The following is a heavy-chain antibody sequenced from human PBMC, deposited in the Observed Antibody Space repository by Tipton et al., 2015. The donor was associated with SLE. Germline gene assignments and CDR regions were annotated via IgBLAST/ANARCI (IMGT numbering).Heavy chain of an antibody. V-gene: IGHV3-23*01. J-gene: IGHJ4*02. CDR3: AIRRGTADAFSYFDY. Sequence: GSLRLSCAASGFTFNIHAMTWFRQAPGKGLQWVSGMSVGRTFYADSVKGRFSVSRDNSKNTLYLQMSNVRTEDTAVYYCAIRRGTADAFSYFDYWGQGMLVTVSS. CDR2: MSVGRT. CDR1: GFTFNIHA. D-gene: IGHD1/OR15-1a*01.